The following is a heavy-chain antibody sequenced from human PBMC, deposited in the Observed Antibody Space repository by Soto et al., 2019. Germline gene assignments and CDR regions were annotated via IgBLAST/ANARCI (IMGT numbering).Heavy chain of an antibody. CDR1: GFTFSGYW. CDR3: ATESYYHWQY. D-gene: IGHD3-9*01. Sequence: EVQLVESGGDLVQPGGSLRLSCAASGFTFSGYWMAWVRQAPGKGLEWVANIKQDGSVKYYVDSLKGRFTISRDNAKNSLYLQMDSLRAEDTAVYFCATESYYHWQYWSQGTLVTVSS. V-gene: IGHV3-7*01. J-gene: IGHJ4*02. CDR2: IKQDGSVK.